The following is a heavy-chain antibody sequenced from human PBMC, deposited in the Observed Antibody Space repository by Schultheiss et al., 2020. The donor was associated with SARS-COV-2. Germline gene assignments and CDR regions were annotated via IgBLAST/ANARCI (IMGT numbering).Heavy chain of an antibody. CDR3: ARGTPSLVVAAIDY. V-gene: IGHV4-34*01. J-gene: IGHJ4*02. Sequence: GSLRLSCAASGFTVSSNYMSWVRQAPGKGLEWIGEINHSGSTNYNPSLKSRVTISVDTSKNQFSLKLSSVTAADTAVYYCARGTPSLVVAAIDYWGQGTLVTVSS. D-gene: IGHD2-15*01. CDR2: INHSGST. CDR1: GFTVSSNY.